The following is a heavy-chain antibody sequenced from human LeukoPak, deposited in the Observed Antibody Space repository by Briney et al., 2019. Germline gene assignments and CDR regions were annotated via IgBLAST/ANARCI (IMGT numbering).Heavy chain of an antibody. J-gene: IGHJ4*02. D-gene: IGHD6-13*01. CDR3: AYTLPDGYSSSWPFDY. CDR1: GFSLRTSGVG. CDR2: IYWNDDK. Sequence: KESGPTLVKPTQTLTLTCTFSGFSLRTSGVGVGWIRQPPGKALEWLALIYWNDDKRYSPSLKSRLTITKDTSKNHVVLTMTNMDPVDTATYYCAYTLPDGYSSSWPFDYWGQGTLVTVSS. V-gene: IGHV2-5*01.